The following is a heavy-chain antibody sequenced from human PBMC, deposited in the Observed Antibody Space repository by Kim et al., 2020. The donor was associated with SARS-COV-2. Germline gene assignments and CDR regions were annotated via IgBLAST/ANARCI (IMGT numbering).Heavy chain of an antibody. CDR1: GFTFSSYA. D-gene: IGHD4-17*01. J-gene: IGHJ4*02. CDR3: AKDGPPRKSATVTTGFGDY. V-gene: IGHV3-30*18. Sequence: GGSLRLSCAAAGFTFSSYAMHWVRQTPGKGLEWVAVISYDGSYKYYEESVKGRFTISRDNSKNALYLEMNSLRVEDTAVSYCAKDGPPRKSATVTTGFGDYWGQGTLVTVSP. CDR2: ISYDGSYK.